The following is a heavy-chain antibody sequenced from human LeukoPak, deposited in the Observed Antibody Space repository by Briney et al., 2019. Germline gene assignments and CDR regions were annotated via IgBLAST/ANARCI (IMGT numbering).Heavy chain of an antibody. V-gene: IGHV3-23*01. J-gene: IGHJ4*02. Sequence: GGSLSLSCAVSGITLSNYDMSWFRQAPGKGLEWVAGISGSGGSTNYADSMKGRFSISRDKPKNTLYLQMNSLRAEDTAVYFCAKRGVVIRVVLVGFHKEAYYFDSWGQGALVTVSS. CDR2: ISGSGGST. D-gene: IGHD3-10*01. CDR3: AKRGVVIRVVLVGFHKEAYYFDS. CDR1: GITLSNYD.